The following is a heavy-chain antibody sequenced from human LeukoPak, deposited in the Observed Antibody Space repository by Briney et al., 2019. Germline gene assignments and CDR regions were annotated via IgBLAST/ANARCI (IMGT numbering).Heavy chain of an antibody. V-gene: IGHV4-59*12. CDR3: AREQDGSGWGWLDP. D-gene: IGHD3-22*01. J-gene: IGHJ5*02. Sequence: PSETLSLTCTVSDGSITGYYWNWIRQPPGKGLEWIGYISNTGRSKHNPSLKSRLAISFDTSKNQFSLTLSSVTVADTAVYYCAREQDGSGWGWLDPWGQGTLVTVSS. CDR1: DGSITGYY. CDR2: ISNTGRS.